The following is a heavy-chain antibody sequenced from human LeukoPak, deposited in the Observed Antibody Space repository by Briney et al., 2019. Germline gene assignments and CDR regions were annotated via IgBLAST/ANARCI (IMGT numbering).Heavy chain of an antibody. CDR1: GGSISSSSYY. CDR2: IYYSGST. Sequence: SETLSLTCTVSGGSISSSSYYWGWIRQPPGKGLEWIGSIYYSGSTYYNPSPKSRVTISVDTSKNQFSLKLSSVTAADTAVYYCARQCYDSSGYYVLDYWGQGTLVTVSS. CDR3: ARQCYDSSGYYVLDY. J-gene: IGHJ4*02. V-gene: IGHV4-39*01. D-gene: IGHD3-22*01.